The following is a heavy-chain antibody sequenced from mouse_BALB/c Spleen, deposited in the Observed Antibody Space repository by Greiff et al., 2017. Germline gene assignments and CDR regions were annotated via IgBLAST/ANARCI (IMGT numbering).Heavy chain of an antibody. CDR3: TRIADGYYGYFDY. CDR2: IYPGNSDT. J-gene: IGHJ2*01. CDR1: GYTFTSYW. V-gene: IGHV1-5*01. D-gene: IGHD2-3*01. Sequence: VQLQQSGTVLARPGASVKMSCKASGYTFTSYWMHWVKQRPGQGLEWIGAIYPGNSDTSYNQKFKGKAKLTAVTSTSTAYMELSSLTNEDSAVYYCTRIADGYYGYFDYWGQGTTLTVSS.